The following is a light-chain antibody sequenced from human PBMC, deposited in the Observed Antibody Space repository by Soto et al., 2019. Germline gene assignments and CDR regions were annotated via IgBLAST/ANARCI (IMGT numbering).Light chain of an antibody. J-gene: IGLJ2*01. CDR1: SSDVGSYNL. CDR2: EGS. CDR3: CSYAGSSTVV. V-gene: IGLV2-23*01. Sequence: QSALTPPASGSGSPGQSITISCTGTSSDVGSYNLVSWYQQHPGKAPKLKIYEGSKRPSGVSNRFSGSKSGNTASLTISGLHAEDEADYYCCSYAGSSTVVFGGGTKVTVL.